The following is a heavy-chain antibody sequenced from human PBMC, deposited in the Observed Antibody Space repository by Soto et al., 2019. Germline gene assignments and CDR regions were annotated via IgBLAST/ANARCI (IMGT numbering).Heavy chain of an antibody. CDR3: ARSYGVSTKPFDY. CDR1: CASIGSNGYH. J-gene: IGHJ4*02. V-gene: IGHV4-31*03. Sequence: PSDTLYLTCTVSCASIGSNGYHGSWIRHHPGKGLALIGNIYYSGDTNYNPSLTSRVTMSVDTYKNHFSLRLMSVTAADTAVYYCARSYGVSTKPFDYWGQGTLVTVSS. D-gene: IGHD4-17*01. CDR2: IYYSGDT.